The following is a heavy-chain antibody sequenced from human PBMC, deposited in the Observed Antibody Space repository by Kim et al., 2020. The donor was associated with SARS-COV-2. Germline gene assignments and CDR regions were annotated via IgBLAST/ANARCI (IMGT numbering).Heavy chain of an antibody. V-gene: IGHV1-18*01. CDR2: ISAYNGNT. J-gene: IGHJ6*02. CDR3: ARDLGRIAAAVGAPVAGMDV. CDR1: GYTFTSYG. Sequence: ASVKVSCKASGYTFTSYGIIWVRQAPGQGLEWMGWISAYNGNTNYAQKLQGRVTMTTDTSTSTAYMELRSLRSDDTAVYYCARDLGRIAAAVGAPVAGMDVWGQGTTVTVSS. D-gene: IGHD6-13*01.